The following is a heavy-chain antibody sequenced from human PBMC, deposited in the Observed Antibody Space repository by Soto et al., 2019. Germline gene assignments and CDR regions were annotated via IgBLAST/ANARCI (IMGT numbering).Heavy chain of an antibody. D-gene: IGHD2-2*01. CDR3: ASTPVVPAYYYYGMDV. J-gene: IGHJ6*02. V-gene: IGHV3-30-3*01. CDR1: GFTFSSYA. CDR2: ISYDGSNK. Sequence: QVQLVESGGGVVQPGRSLRLSCAASGFTFSSYAMHWVRQAPGKGLEWVAVISYDGSNKYYADSVKGRFTISRDNSKNTLYLQMNSLRAEDTAVYYCASTPVVPAYYYYGMDVWGQGTTVTVSS.